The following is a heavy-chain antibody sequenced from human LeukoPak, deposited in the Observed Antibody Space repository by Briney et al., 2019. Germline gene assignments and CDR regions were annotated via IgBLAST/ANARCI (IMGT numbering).Heavy chain of an antibody. D-gene: IGHD1-14*01. V-gene: IGHV3-7*01. CDR2: IKEDGSET. CDR1: GFSFSTYW. CDR3: GRDSFETDIDY. J-gene: IGHJ4*02. Sequence: GGSLRLSCAASGFSFSTYWMSWVRQAPGKGLEWVANIKEDGSETYYVDSLRGRFTISRDNVKNSSYLQIISLRAEDTAVYYCGRDSFETDIDYWGQGTLVTVSS.